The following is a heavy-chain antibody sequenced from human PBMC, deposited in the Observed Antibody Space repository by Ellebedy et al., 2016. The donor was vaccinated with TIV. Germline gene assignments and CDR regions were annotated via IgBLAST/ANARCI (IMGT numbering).Heavy chain of an antibody. D-gene: IGHD3-10*01. CDR1: GGSISSYY. CDR2: IYYDGST. CDR3: ARDYGTGSPYYFGH. Sequence: MPSETLSLTCTVSGGSISSYYWTWIRQPPGKGLEWIGYIYYDGSTTYNPSLQSRVSISMDKSMSQFSLKLSAVTAADTAMYYCARDYGTGSPYYFGHWGQGTLVTVSS. V-gene: IGHV4-59*08. J-gene: IGHJ4*02.